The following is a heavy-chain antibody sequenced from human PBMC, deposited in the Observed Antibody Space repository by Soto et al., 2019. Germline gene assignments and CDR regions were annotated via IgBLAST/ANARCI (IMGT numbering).Heavy chain of an antibody. J-gene: IGHJ3*02. CDR2: IWYDGSNK. CDR3: ARELAVIVAFDI. CDR1: GFTFSSYG. D-gene: IGHD6-19*01. Sequence: QVQLVESGGGVVQPGRSLRLSCAASGFTFSSYGMHWVRQAPGKGLEWVAVIWYDGSNKYYADSVKGRFTISRDNSKNTLYLQMNSLRAEDTAVYYCARELAVIVAFDIWGQGTMVTVSS. V-gene: IGHV3-33*01.